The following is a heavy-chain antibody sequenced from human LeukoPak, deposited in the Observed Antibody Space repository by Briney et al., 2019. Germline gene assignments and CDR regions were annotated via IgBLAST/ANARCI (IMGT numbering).Heavy chain of an antibody. D-gene: IGHD3-22*01. CDR2: IYTSGST. V-gene: IGHV4-4*07. J-gene: IGHJ6*02. Sequence: PETLSLTCTVSGGSISSYYWSWIRQPAGKGLEWIGRIYTSGSTNYNPSLKSRVTMSVDTSKNQFSLKLSSVTAADTAVYYCARDGHSGPSYYYDSSGYPAYYGMDVWGQGTTVTVSS. CDR3: ARDGHSGPSYYYDSSGYPAYYGMDV. CDR1: GGSISSYY.